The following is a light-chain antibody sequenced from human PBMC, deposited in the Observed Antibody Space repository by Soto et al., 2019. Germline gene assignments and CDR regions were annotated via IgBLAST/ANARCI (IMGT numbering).Light chain of an antibody. V-gene: IGKV3-20*01. CDR2: DAS. CDR1: QSISSYY. CDR3: QHYGRSRT. J-gene: IGKJ1*01. Sequence: EIVLTQSSGTLSLSPGERATLSCRASQSISSYYLAWYQQKPGQAPRLLTYDASTRATGIPDRFSGSGSGTDFTLTISRLEPEDFAVYYCQHYGRSRTFGQGTKVDIK.